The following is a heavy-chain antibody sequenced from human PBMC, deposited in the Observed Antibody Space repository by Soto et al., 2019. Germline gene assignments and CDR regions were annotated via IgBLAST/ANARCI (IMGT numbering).Heavy chain of an antibody. CDR1: GYTFTSYG. J-gene: IGHJ6*02. V-gene: IGHV1-18*04. Sequence: ASVKVSCKASGYTFTSYGISWVRQAPGQGLEWMGWISAYNGNTNYAQKLQGRVTMTTDTSTSTAYMELRSLRSDDTAVYYCARVERFLEWLHGMDVWGHGTTVTVSS. CDR3: ARVERFLEWLHGMDV. CDR2: ISAYNGNT. D-gene: IGHD3-3*01.